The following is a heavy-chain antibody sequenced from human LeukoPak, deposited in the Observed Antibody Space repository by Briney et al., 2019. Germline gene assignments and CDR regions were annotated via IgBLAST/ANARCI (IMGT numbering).Heavy chain of an antibody. V-gene: IGHV3-23*01. CDR1: GFTFSSYA. Sequence: GGSLRLSCAASGFTFSSYAMSWVRQAPGKGLEWVSAISGSGGSTYYADSVKGRFTISRDNSKNTLYLQMNSLRAEDTAIYYCARADESLVYGMDVWGPGTTVIVSS. J-gene: IGHJ6*02. CDR3: ARADESLVYGMDV. CDR2: ISGSGGST.